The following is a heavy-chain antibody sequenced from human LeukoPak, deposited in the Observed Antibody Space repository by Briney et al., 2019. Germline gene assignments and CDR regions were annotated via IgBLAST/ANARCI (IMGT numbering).Heavy chain of an antibody. CDR1: GYSFTSYW. J-gene: IGHJ5*02. V-gene: IGHV5-51*01. D-gene: IGHD6-13*01. Sequence: GESLKISCKGSGYSFTSYWIGWVRQMPGKGLEWMGIIYPGDSDTRYSPSFQGQVTISADKSISTAYLQWSSLKASDTALYYCARQILYSSSWYYWFDPWGQGTLVTVSS. CDR2: IYPGDSDT. CDR3: ARQILYSSSWYYWFDP.